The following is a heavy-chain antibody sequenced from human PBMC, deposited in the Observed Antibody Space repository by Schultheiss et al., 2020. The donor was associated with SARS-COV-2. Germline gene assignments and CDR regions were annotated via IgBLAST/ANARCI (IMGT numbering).Heavy chain of an antibody. CDR2: ISSSSSYI. CDR1: GFTFSDYY. CDR3: ARMYYYDSSGYLDY. Sequence: GGSLRLSCAASGFTFSDYYMSWIRQAPGKGLEWVSSISSSSSYIYYADSVKGRFTISRDNAKNSLYLQMNSLRAEDTAVYYCARMYYYDSSGYLDYWGQGTLVTVSS. D-gene: IGHD3-22*01. V-gene: IGHV3-11*06. J-gene: IGHJ4*02.